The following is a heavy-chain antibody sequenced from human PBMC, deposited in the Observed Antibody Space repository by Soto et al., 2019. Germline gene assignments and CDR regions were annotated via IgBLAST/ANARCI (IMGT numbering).Heavy chain of an antibody. CDR2: ISYDGSNK. J-gene: IGHJ2*01. D-gene: IGHD3-10*01. CDR1: GFTFSSYA. Sequence: QVQLVESGGGVVQPGRSLRLSCAASGFTFSSYAMHWVRQAPGKGLEWVAVISYDGSNKYYADSVKGRFTISRDNSKNTLYLQMNSLRAEATAVYYCARVAGAYWYFDLWGRGTLVTVSS. CDR3: ARVAGAYWYFDL. V-gene: IGHV3-30-3*01.